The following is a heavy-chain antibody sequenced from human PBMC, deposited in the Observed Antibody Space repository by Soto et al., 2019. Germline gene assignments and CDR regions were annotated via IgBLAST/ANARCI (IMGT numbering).Heavy chain of an antibody. Sequence: ASVKFSCKASGYTFTSYDINWVRQATGQGLEWMGWMNPNSGNTGYAQKFQGRVTMTRNTSISTAYMELSSLRSEDTAVYYCARGIAAAGSDWFDPWGQGTLVTVSS. D-gene: IGHD6-13*01. CDR1: GYTFTSYD. V-gene: IGHV1-8*01. CDR2: MNPNSGNT. J-gene: IGHJ5*02. CDR3: ARGIAAAGSDWFDP.